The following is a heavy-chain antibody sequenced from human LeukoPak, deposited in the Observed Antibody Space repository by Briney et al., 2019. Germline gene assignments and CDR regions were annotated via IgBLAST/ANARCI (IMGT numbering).Heavy chain of an antibody. Sequence: SQTLSLTCTVSGGSISSGDYYWSWIRQPPGKGLECIGYIYYSGSTYYNPSLKSRVTISVDTSKNQLSLKLSSVTAADTAVYYCARGLVEMATRYFDLWGRGTLVTVSS. CDR1: GGSISSGDYY. CDR3: ARGLVEMATRYFDL. J-gene: IGHJ2*01. V-gene: IGHV4-30-4*01. CDR2: IYYSGST. D-gene: IGHD5-24*01.